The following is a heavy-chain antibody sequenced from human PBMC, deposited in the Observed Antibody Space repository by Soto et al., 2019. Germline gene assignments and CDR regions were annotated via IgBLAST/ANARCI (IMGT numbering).Heavy chain of an antibody. V-gene: IGHV3-53*01. J-gene: IGHJ4*02. CDR3: ARLTEAERH. Sequence: EVQLVESGGGLTPPGGSLSLSCVVSGFIVSSSHIIWVRQAPGKGLEGVSILYNHGKTNYVDSVKGRFTSTRDNSKNTVYLQMNILRVEDTAVYDCARLTEAERHWGQGALVTVSS. D-gene: IGHD1-1*01. CDR2: LYNHGKT. CDR1: GFIVSSSH.